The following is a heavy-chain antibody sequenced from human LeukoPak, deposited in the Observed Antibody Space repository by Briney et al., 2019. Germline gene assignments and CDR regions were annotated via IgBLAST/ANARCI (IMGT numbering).Heavy chain of an antibody. CDR1: GGSISSGGYY. CDR3: ARDRHLWFGELLYGYYGMDV. CDR2: IYHSGST. Sequence: PSQTLSLTCTVSGGSISSGGYYWSWIRQPPGKGLEWIGYIYHSGSTYYNPSLKSRVTISVDRSKNQFSLKLSSVTAADTAVYYCARDRHLWFGELLYGYYGMDVWGQGTTVTVSS. D-gene: IGHD3-10*01. J-gene: IGHJ6*02. V-gene: IGHV4-30-2*01.